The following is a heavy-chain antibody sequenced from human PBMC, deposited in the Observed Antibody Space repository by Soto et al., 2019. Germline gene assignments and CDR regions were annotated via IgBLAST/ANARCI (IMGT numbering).Heavy chain of an antibody. CDR1: GGSIGSHY. D-gene: IGHD3-16*01. CDR3: ARGDYYGKSDY. J-gene: IGHJ4*02. V-gene: IGHV4-59*11. Sequence: KSSETLSLTCTFSGGSIGSHYWSWVRQPPGKGLEWIGYIYYSGSTSYNPSLKSRVTMSVDTSKNQFSLRLSSVTAADTAVYYCARGDYYGKSDYWGQGTLVTVSS. CDR2: IYYSGST.